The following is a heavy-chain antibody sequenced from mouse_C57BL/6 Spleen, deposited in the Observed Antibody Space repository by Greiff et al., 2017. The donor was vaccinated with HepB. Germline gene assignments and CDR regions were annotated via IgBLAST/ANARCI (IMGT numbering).Heavy chain of an antibody. V-gene: IGHV2-2*01. CDR3: ARSHLYREGTMDD. J-gene: IGHJ4*01. Sequence: VKLQESGPGLVQPSQSLSIPCTVSGFSLTSYGVHWVRQSPGKGLEWLGVIWSGGSTDYNAAFISRLSISKNNSKSQVFFKMNSLQAHDTAIYYCARSHLYREGTMDDGGQGTSVTVSS. CDR1: GFSLTSYG. CDR2: IWSGGST.